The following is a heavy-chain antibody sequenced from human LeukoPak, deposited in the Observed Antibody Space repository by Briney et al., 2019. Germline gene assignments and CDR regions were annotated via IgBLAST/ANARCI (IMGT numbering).Heavy chain of an antibody. J-gene: IGHJ5*02. CDR2: IWHDGSNK. V-gene: IGHV3-30*02. Sequence: GGSLRLSCAASGFTFSTYGMHWVRQAPGKGLEWVAVIWHDGSNKYYADSVKGRFTISRENSKNTLYLQMNSLRAEDTAVYYCAKDAGWYGLNNWFDPWGQGTLVTVSS. CDR3: AKDAGWYGLNNWFDP. D-gene: IGHD6-19*01. CDR1: GFTFSTYG.